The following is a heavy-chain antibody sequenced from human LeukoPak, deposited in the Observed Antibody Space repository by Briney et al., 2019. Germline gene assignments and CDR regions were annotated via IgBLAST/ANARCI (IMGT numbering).Heavy chain of an antibody. J-gene: IGHJ4*02. CDR1: GASIRTSTYY. V-gene: IGHV4-61*03. CDR3: ARGYYEPFQS. CDR2: VSDTGTT. D-gene: IGHD3-16*01. Sequence: SETLSLTCNVSGASIRTSTYYWNWIRQSPGTGLEWIGCVSDTGTTKYNPSLKSRVTISVDTSKNHFSLILMSVTAADTAVYYCARGYYEPFQSWGQGTLVTVSS.